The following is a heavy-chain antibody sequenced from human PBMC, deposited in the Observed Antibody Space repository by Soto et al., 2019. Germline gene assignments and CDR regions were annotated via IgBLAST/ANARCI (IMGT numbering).Heavy chain of an antibody. CDR3: ARDRAYYAMDV. CDR2: IYDSGST. D-gene: IGHD3-10*01. V-gene: IGHV4-59*01. J-gene: IGHJ6*02. Sequence: PSETLSLTCTVSGDSIRSYYWSWIRQPPGKGLEWIGYIYDSGSTNYNPSLKSRVTISVDTSKSQFSLKLSSVTAADTAVYYCARDRAYYAMDVWGQGTTVTVSS. CDR1: GDSIRSYY.